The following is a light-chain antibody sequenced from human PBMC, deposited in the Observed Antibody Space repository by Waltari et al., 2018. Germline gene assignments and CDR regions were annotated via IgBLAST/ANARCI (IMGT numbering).Light chain of an antibody. Sequence: DIVMTQSPDSLAVSLGERATINCKSSQSVLYSSNNKNYLAWYQQKPGQPPKLLIYWASTRESGVPYRFSGSGSGTDFTLTISSLQAEDVAVYYCQQYYSTPRTFGPGTKVDIK. V-gene: IGKV4-1*01. CDR3: QQYYSTPRT. CDR1: QSVLYSSNNKNY. CDR2: WAS. J-gene: IGKJ3*01.